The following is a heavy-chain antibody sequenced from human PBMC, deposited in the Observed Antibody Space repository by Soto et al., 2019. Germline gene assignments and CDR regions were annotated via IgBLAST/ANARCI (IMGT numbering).Heavy chain of an antibody. CDR2: IYYSGST. V-gene: IGHV4-31*03. Sequence: SETLSLTCTVSGGSISSGGYYWSWIRQHPGKGLEWIGYIYYSGSTYYNPSLKSRVTISVDTSKNQFSLKLSSVTAADTAVYYCAREQSSGGSYYYGMDVWGQGTTVTV. CDR3: AREQSSGGSYYYGMDV. D-gene: IGHD2-15*01. CDR1: GGSISSGGYY. J-gene: IGHJ6*02.